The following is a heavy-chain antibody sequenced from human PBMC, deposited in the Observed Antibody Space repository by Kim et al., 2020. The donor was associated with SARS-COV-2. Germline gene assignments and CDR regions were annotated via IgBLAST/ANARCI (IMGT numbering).Heavy chain of an antibody. D-gene: IGHD3-22*01. Sequence: DSVKGRFTISRDNAKNSLYLQMNSLRAEDTAVYYCARDPYYYDSSGYWGYWGQGTLVTVSS. J-gene: IGHJ4*02. V-gene: IGHV3-21*01. CDR3: ARDPYYYDSSGYWGY.